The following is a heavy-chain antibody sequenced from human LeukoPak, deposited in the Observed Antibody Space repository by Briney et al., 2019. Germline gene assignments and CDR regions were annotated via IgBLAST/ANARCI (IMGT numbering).Heavy chain of an antibody. CDR3: AKDAAVGYQLLYAAFDY. D-gene: IGHD2-2*02. Sequence: GGSLRLSCAAYGFTFSSYAMSWVRQAPGKGLEWVSAISGSGGSTYYADSVKGRFTISRDNSKNTLYLQMNSLRAEDTAVYYCAKDAAVGYQLLYAAFDYWGQGTLVTVSS. CDR2: ISGSGGST. J-gene: IGHJ4*02. CDR1: GFTFSSYA. V-gene: IGHV3-23*01.